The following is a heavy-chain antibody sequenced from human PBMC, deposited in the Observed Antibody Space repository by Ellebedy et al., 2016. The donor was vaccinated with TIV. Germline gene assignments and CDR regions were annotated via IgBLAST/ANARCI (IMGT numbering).Heavy chain of an antibody. CDR3: AKVLRAGQALDY. CDR1: AFTFSAYW. V-gene: IGHV3-7*01. Sequence: PGGSLRLSCEGSAFTFSAYWMSWVRQAPGKGLEWVANIKQDGSEKNYVDSVKGRFTISRDNTRNSLYLQMDSLRAEDTAVYFCAKVLRAGQALDYWGQGTLVTVSS. J-gene: IGHJ4*02. CDR2: IKQDGSEK. D-gene: IGHD6-13*01.